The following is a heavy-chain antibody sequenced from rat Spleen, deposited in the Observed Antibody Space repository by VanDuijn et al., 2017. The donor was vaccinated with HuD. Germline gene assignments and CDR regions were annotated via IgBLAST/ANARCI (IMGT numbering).Heavy chain of an antibody. CDR2: ISASGGST. V-gene: IGHV5-27*01. CDR3: TREGTIAALAY. J-gene: IGHJ2*01. CDR1: GFTFSDYY. Sequence: EVQLVESGGGLVQPGRSLKLSCAASGFTFSDYYMAWVRQAPTKGLEWVASISASGGSTYYRDSVKGRFTVSRDNAKSTLYLQMNSLRSEDTATYYCTREGTIAALAYWGQGVMVTVSS. D-gene: IGHD1-2*01.